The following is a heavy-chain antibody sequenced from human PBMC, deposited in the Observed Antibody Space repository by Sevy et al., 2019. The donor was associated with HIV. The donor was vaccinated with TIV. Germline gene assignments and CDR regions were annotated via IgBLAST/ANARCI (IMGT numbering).Heavy chain of an antibody. CDR2: ISGNGENR. V-gene: IGHV3-23*01. Sequence: GGSLRLSCAASEFTFSSHAVSWVRQAPGKGLEWVSAISGNGENRHYADSVRGRFTISRDNFKNTLYLQMNSLRAEDTALYYWAREGKVISPLEIGAQGKKVT. CDR1: EFTFSSHA. J-gene: IGHJ3*01. CDR3: AREGKVISPLEI. D-gene: IGHD3-22*01.